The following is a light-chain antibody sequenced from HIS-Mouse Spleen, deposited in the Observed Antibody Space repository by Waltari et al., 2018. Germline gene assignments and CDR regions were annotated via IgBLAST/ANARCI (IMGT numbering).Light chain of an antibody. CDR3: NSRDSSGNHLV. V-gene: IGLV3-19*01. J-gene: IGLJ2*01. CDR1: SLRSYY. CDR2: GKN. Sequence: SSELTQDPAVSVALGQTVRITCPGDSLRSYYASWYQQKPGQAPVLVIHGKNNRPSGIPDRFSGSSSGNTASLTITGAQAEDEADYYCNSRDSSGNHLVFGGGTKLTVL.